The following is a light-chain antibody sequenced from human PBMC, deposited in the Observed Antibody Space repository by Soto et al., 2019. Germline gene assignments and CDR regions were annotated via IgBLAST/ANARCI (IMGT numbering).Light chain of an antibody. CDR2: EVR. Sequence: SALTQPATVSGSPGQSITISCTGTTSDVGGYNYVSWYQQRPGKAPKLMIYEVRNRPSGISNRFSGSKSGNTASLTISGLQAEDEADYYCSSYTSSSLYVFGAGTKVTVL. CDR3: SSYTSSSLYV. CDR1: TSDVGGYNY. J-gene: IGLJ1*01. V-gene: IGLV2-14*01.